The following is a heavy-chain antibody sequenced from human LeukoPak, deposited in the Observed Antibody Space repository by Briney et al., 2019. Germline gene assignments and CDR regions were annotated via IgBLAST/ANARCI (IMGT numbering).Heavy chain of an antibody. CDR3: AREPLRGEPFDY. D-gene: IGHD3-10*01. CDR2: ISSSGSTI. J-gene: IGHJ4*02. Sequence: GGSLRLSCAASGFTFSSYEMNWVRQAPGKGLEWVSYISSSGSTIYYADSVKGRFTTSRDNAKNSLYLQMNSLRAEDTAVYYCAREPLRGEPFDYWGQGTLVTVSS. CDR1: GFTFSSYE. V-gene: IGHV3-48*03.